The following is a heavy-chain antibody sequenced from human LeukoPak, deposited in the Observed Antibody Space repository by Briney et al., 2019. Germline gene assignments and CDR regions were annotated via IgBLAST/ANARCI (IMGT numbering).Heavy chain of an antibody. CDR3: ARAYITMVRGVLGP. CDR1: GYTFTTYY. J-gene: IGHJ5*02. Sequence: ASVKVSCKASGYTFTTYYIHWVRQAPGQGLEWMGIINPSGGSTSYAQKFQGRVTMTRDTSTSTVYMELSSLRSEDTAVYYGARAYITMVRGVLGPWGQGTLVTVSS. V-gene: IGHV1-46*01. D-gene: IGHD3-10*01. CDR2: INPSGGST.